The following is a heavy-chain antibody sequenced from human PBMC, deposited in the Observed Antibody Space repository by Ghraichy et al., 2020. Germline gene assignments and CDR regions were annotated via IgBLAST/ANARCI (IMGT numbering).Heavy chain of an antibody. J-gene: IGHJ1*01. CDR1: GGSISSSTYF. CDR2: IYNSGRT. CDR3: ATDVSPRYSSGWFGN. Sequence: ESLNISCNVSGGSISSSTYFWAWIRQPPGKGLEWIGSIYNSGRTYYNPSLKSRVAISVDTSKNHFSLKFDSVTATDTAVYYCATDVSPRYSSGWFGNWGQGTLVAVSS. D-gene: IGHD6-19*01. V-gene: IGHV4-39*02.